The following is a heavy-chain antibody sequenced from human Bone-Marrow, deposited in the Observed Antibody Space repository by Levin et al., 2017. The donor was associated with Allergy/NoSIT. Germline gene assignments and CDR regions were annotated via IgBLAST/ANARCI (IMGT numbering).Heavy chain of an antibody. D-gene: IGHD2-21*01. V-gene: IGHV3-64*02. Sequence: SCTASGFTFSSYAMHWVRQAPGKGLEYVSGIRSNGGSTHYADSVKGRFTVSRDNSKNTMFLQMVSLGAEDTAVYFCTRSAVGYYFDFGGLGTLVTVSS. CDR3: TRSAVGYYFDF. CDR2: IRSNGGST. CDR1: GFTFSSYA. J-gene: IGHJ4*02.